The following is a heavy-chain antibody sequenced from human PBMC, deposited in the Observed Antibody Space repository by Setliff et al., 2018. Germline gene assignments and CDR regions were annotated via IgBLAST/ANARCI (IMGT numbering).Heavy chain of an antibody. CDR3: ARDSTRYFDWLDDFDY. Sequence: GGSLRLSCAASGFAFSRTGMQWVRQAPGKGLEWVAVMSLDETNKYYADSVKGRFTISRDNAKNSLYLQMNSLRAEDTAVYHCARDSTRYFDWLDDFDYWGQGTLVTVSS. V-gene: IGHV3-30*03. D-gene: IGHD3-9*01. CDR1: GFAFSRTG. J-gene: IGHJ4*02. CDR2: MSLDETNK.